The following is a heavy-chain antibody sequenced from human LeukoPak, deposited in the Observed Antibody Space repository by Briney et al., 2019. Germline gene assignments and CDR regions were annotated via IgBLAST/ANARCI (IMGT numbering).Heavy chain of an antibody. J-gene: IGHJ6*02. CDR1: GYTFTSYG. D-gene: IGHD2-8*01. CDR3: ARGVCTNGICYGPYYYYGMDV. CDR2: ISAYNGNT. Sequence: GASVKVSCKASGYTFTSYGISWVRQAPGQGLEWVGWISAYNGNTNYAQKLQGRVTMTTDTSTSTAYMELRSLRSDDTAVYYCARGVCTNGICYGPYYYYGMDVWGQGTTVTVSS. V-gene: IGHV1-18*01.